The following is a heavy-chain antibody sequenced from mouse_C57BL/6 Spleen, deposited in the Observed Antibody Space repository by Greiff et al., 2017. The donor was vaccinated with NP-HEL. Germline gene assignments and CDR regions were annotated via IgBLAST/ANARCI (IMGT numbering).Heavy chain of an antibody. D-gene: IGHD2-3*01. CDR1: GYSFTDYN. CDR3: ARGDDPYWYFDV. CDR2: INPNYGTT. V-gene: IGHV1-39*01. Sequence: VQLQQPGPELVKPGASVKISCKASGYSFTDYNMNWVKQSNGKSLEWIGVINPNYGTTRYNQKFKGKATLTVDQSSSTAYMQLNSLTSEDSAVNYCARGDDPYWYFDVWGTGTTVTVSS. J-gene: IGHJ1*03.